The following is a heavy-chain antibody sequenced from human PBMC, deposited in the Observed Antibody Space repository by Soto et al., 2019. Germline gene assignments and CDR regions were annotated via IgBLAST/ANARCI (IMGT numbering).Heavy chain of an antibody. CDR1: GFTFSSYA. Sequence: EVQLLESRGGLVQPGGSLRLSCAASGFTFSSYAMSWVRQAPGKGLEWVSAISGSGGSTYYADSVKGRFTISRDNSKNTLYLQMNSLRAEDTAVYYSAKDRGKIAAAYGMDVCGQGTTVTVSS. CDR3: AKDRGKIAAAYGMDV. CDR2: ISGSGGST. J-gene: IGHJ6*02. V-gene: IGHV3-23*01. D-gene: IGHD6-13*01.